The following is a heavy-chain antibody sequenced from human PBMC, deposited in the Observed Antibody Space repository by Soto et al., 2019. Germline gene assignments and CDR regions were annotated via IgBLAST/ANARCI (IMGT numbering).Heavy chain of an antibody. V-gene: IGHV4-30-4*01. J-gene: IGHJ4*02. D-gene: IGHD2-21*02. CDR3: ATYSGDTGWQFDF. CDR1: GASISSGDYY. CDR2: VYSLGIS. Sequence: QVHLQESGPGLVRPSQTVSLTCTVSGASISSGDYYYRLIRQSPGKGLEWLGYVYSLGISYYNPSLESRLNISGDTSKNQFFLKLTSVTAADTAVYYCATYSGDTGWQFDFWGQGTLVTVSS.